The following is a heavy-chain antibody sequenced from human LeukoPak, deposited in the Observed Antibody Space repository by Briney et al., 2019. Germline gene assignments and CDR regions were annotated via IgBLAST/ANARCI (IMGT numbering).Heavy chain of an antibody. J-gene: IGHJ3*02. D-gene: IGHD2-21*01. CDR3: AHRREWSGREIVVVIVHDAFDI. CDR1: GFSLSTSGVG. CDR2: IYWNDDK. Sequence: SGPTLVKPTQTLTLTCTFSGFSLSTSGVGVGWIRQPPGKALEWLALIYWNDDKRYSPSLKSRLTITKDTSKNQVVLTMTNMDPVDTATYYCAHRREWSGREIVVVIVHDAFDIWGQGTMVTVSS. V-gene: IGHV2-5*01.